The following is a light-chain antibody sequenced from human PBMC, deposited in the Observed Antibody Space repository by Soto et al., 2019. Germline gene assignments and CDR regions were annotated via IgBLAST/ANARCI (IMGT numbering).Light chain of an antibody. V-gene: IGKV3-20*01. CDR3: QQYDSSPKT. CDR2: DAS. J-gene: IGKJ1*01. Sequence: EIVMTQSPPTLSVSPGERATVSCRASQSVSSYLAWYQQKPGQAPRLLIYDASSRATGIPDRFSGSGSGTDFTLTISRLEPEDFAVYYCQQYDSSPKTFGQGTKVDIK. CDR1: QSVSSY.